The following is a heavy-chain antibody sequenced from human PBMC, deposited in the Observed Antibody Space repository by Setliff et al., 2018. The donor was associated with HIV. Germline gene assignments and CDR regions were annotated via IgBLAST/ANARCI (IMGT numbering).Heavy chain of an antibody. CDR3: ARGSYTVRIDY. J-gene: IGHJ4*02. Sequence: SETLSLTCAVSGSSISSSYRWGWIRQSPGKGLEWIGNIYNSGRTTHNPSLKSRVTISRDTSENQFSLRLSSVTAADTAVYYCARGSYTVRIDYWGQGTRVTSPQ. V-gene: IGHV4-28*01. CDR2: IYNSGRT. D-gene: IGHD3-10*01. CDR1: GSSISSSYR.